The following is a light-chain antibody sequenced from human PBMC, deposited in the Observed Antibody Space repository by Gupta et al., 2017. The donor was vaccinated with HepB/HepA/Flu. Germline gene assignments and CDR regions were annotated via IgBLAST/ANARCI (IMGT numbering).Light chain of an antibody. CDR2: LGS. Sequence: DIVMTQSPLSLPVTPGEPASISCRSSQSLLHSNGYNYLDWYRQKPGQSPQLLIYLGSNRASGVPDRFSGSGSGTDFTLKISRVEAEDVGVYYCKQKLQTPFTFGRGTKVEIK. CDR1: QSLLHSNGYNY. V-gene: IGKV2-28*01. CDR3: KQKLQTPFT. J-gene: IGKJ4*01.